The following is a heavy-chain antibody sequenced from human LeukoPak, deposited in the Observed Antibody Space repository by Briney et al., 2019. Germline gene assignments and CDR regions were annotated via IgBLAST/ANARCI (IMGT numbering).Heavy chain of an antibody. CDR2: IRIKANSYAT. D-gene: IGHD3-10*01. CDR3: TSRGYGSGSYYNCGY. CDR1: GFTFSDYY. V-gene: IGHV3-73*01. J-gene: IGHJ4*02. Sequence: GGSLRLSCAASGFTFSDYYMNSIRQASGKGLGWVGRIRIKANSYATAYAASVKGRFTCSRDVTKNTAYLQMNSLKTEETAVYYCTSRGYGSGSYYNCGYWGQGTLVTVSS.